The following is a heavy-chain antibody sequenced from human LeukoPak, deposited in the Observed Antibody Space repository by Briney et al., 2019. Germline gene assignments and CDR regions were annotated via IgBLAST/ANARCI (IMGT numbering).Heavy chain of an antibody. J-gene: IGHJ4*02. D-gene: IGHD3-16*01. CDR1: GYTFTSYD. Sequence: ASVTVSCKASGYTFTSYDINWVRQATGQGLEWMGWMNPNSGNTGYAQKFQGRVTMTRNTSISTAYMELSSLRSEDTAVYYCAPTAEAYTSWWKVWGQGTLVTVSS. CDR3: APTAEAYTSWWKV. V-gene: IGHV1-8*01. CDR2: MNPNSGNT.